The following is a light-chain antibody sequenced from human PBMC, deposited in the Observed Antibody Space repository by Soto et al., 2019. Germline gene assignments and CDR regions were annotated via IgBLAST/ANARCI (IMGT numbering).Light chain of an antibody. CDR2: AAS. Sequence: DIQMTQSPSSLSASVGDRVAITCRASQSINTYLNWYQQKEGRAPKLLIYAASSLQSGVPSRFSGSGSGTDFTLTSSSLQPEDCASYFCQQGYSFPATFGQGTKLQVK. V-gene: IGKV1-39*01. CDR1: QSINTY. J-gene: IGKJ2*01. CDR3: QQGYSFPAT.